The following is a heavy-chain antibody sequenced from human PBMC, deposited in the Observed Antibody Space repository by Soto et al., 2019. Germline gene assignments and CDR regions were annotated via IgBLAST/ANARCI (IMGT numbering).Heavy chain of an antibody. CDR3: AKIADESDYGDSEHYYYGMDV. D-gene: IGHD4-17*01. CDR2: ISGSGGST. J-gene: IGHJ6*02. V-gene: IGHV3-23*01. CDR1: GFTFSSYA. Sequence: EVQLLESGGGLVQPGGSLRLSCAASGFTFSSYAMSWVRQAPGKGLEWVSAISGSGGSTYYADSVKGRFTISRDNSKNTLYQQMNSLRAEDTAVYYCAKIADESDYGDSEHYYYGMDVWGQGTTVTVSS.